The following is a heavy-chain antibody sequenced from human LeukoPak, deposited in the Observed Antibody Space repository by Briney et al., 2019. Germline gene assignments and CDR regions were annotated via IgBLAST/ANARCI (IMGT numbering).Heavy chain of an antibody. CDR2: IYYSASA. CDR3: ARGFGDWGLSWFDP. Sequence: SETLSLTCTVSGGSVSSGSYYWSWIRQPPGKGLEWVGYIYYSASAKYTPSLKSRVTISVDTAKDQFSLKLTSVTAADTAVYYCARGFGDWGLSWFDPWGQGTLVTVSS. V-gene: IGHV4-61*01. J-gene: IGHJ5*02. D-gene: IGHD3-10*01. CDR1: GGSVSSGSYY.